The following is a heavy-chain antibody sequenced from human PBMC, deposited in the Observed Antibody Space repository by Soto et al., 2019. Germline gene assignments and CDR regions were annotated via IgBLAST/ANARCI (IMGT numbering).Heavy chain of an antibody. CDR3: ARAGYCTNGVCYYFDY. D-gene: IGHD2-8*01. V-gene: IGHV3-13*01. CDR1: GFTFSSYD. CDR2: IGTAGDT. J-gene: IGHJ4*02. Sequence: GGSLRLSCAASGFTFSSYDMHWVRQATGKDLEWVSAIGTAGDTYYPGSVKGRFTISRENAKNSLYLQMNSLRAEDTAVYYCARAGYCTNGVCYYFDYWGQGTLVTVSS.